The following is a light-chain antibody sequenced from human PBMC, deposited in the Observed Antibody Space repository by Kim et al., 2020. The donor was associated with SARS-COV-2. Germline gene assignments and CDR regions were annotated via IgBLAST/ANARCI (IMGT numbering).Light chain of an antibody. CDR1: KIGSKS. Sequence: GKTARVSCGGNKIGSKSVLCYQQKSGQAPVLVIYYDSDRPSGIPERFSGSNSGNTATLTISRVEAGDEADYYCQVWDSSSDHLVVFGGGTKVTVL. V-gene: IGLV3-21*04. CDR3: QVWDSSSDHLVV. J-gene: IGLJ2*01. CDR2: YDS.